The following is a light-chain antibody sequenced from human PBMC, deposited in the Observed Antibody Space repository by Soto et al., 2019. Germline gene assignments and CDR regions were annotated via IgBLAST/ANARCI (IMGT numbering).Light chain of an antibody. Sequence: EIVLTQPPGTLSLSPGERATLSCRASQSVCSSYLAWYQQKPGQAPRLLIYGASSRATGIPDRFSGSGSGTDFTLTISRLEPEDFAVYYCQQYGSSPPFTFGQGTRL. CDR1: QSVCSSY. V-gene: IGKV3-20*01. CDR3: QQYGSSPPFT. CDR2: GAS. J-gene: IGKJ5*01.